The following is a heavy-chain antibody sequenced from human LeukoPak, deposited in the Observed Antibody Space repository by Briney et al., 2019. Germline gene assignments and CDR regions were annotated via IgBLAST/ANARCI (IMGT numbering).Heavy chain of an antibody. Sequence: SVTVSCKASGGTFSSYAISWVRQAPGQGLEWMGGIIPIFGTANYAQKFQGRVTITADESTSTAYMELSSLRSEDTAVYYCARDASVSSSWNWFDPWGQGTLVTVSS. V-gene: IGHV1-69*13. J-gene: IGHJ5*02. CDR1: GGTFSSYA. D-gene: IGHD6-13*01. CDR2: IIPIFGTA. CDR3: ARDASVSSSWNWFDP.